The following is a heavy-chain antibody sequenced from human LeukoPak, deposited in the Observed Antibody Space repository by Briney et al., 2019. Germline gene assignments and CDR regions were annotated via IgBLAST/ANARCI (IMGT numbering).Heavy chain of an antibody. CDR2: IYTSGST. CDR1: GGSLSSSRYY. CDR3: AREKDFGDAFDI. J-gene: IGHJ3*02. D-gene: IGHD3-10*01. V-gene: IGHV4-61*02. Sequence: SETLSLTCTVSGGSLSSSRYYWGWIRQPAGKGLEWIGRIYTSGSTNYNPSLKSRVTISVDTSKNQFSLKLSSVTAADTAVYYCAREKDFGDAFDIWGQGTMVTVSS.